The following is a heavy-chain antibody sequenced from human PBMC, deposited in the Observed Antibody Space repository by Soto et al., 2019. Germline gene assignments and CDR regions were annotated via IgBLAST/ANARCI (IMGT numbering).Heavy chain of an antibody. CDR2: MNPNSGNT. Sequence: GASVKVSCKASGYTFTSYDINWVRQATGQGLEWMGWMNPNSGNTGYAQKFQGRVTMTRNTSISTAYMELSSLRSEDTAVYYCARGRRGYDLPYYYYMDVWGKGTTVTVSS. CDR1: GYTFTSYD. CDR3: ARGRRGYDLPYYYYMDV. V-gene: IGHV1-8*01. D-gene: IGHD5-12*01. J-gene: IGHJ6*03.